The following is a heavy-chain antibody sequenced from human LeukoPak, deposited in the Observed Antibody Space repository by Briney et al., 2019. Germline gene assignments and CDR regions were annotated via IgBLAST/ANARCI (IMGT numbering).Heavy chain of an antibody. Sequence: GGSLRLSCAASGFNVSSNYMSWVRQAPGKGLEWVSVISSSGSSTYYADSVKGRFTISRANSKNTLYLQMNSLRAEDTAVYYCAKGVGIYYYYGMDVWGQGTTVTVSS. CDR3: AKGVGIYYYYGMDV. CDR1: GFNVSSNY. D-gene: IGHD2-15*01. CDR2: ISSSGSST. J-gene: IGHJ6*02. V-gene: IGHV3-23*01.